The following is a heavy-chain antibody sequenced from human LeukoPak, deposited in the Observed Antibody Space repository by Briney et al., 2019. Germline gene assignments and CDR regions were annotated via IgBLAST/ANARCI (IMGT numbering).Heavy chain of an antibody. CDR2: IYSGDST. V-gene: IGHV3-53*04. J-gene: IGHJ3*02. CDR1: GFTVSTNY. Sequence: GGSLRLSCAASGFTVSTNYMSWVRQAPGKGLEWVSVIYSGDSTYYADSVKGRFTISRHSSKNTLYLQMNSLRAEDTAVYYCARDHFAYGDYGPGAFDIWGQGTMVTVSS. CDR3: ARDHFAYGDYGPGAFDI. D-gene: IGHD4-17*01.